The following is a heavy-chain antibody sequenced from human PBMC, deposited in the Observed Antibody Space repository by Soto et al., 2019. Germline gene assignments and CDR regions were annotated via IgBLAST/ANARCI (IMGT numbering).Heavy chain of an antibody. CDR3: ASPSYGSGNFY. V-gene: IGHV1-3*01. CDR2: INAGNGNT. CDR1: GYTFSNYL. J-gene: IGHJ4*02. D-gene: IGHD3-10*01. Sequence: QVQLVQSGAEVKKPGASVKVSCKASGYTFSNYLPHWVRQAPGQRLEWMGWINAGNGNTKYSQKFQGRVTLTRDTSASTAYMELSGLRSEDTAVYYCASPSYGSGNFYWGQGTLVTVSS.